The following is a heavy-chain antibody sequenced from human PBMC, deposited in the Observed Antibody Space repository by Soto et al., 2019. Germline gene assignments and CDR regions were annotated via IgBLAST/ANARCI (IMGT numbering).Heavy chain of an antibody. V-gene: IGHV5-10-1*01. CDR3: ARQGYSYGYVSYYYYYGMDV. CDR2: IDPSDSYT. D-gene: IGHD5-18*01. Sequence: PXESLKIAFKGSGYSFTSYWISWVRQIPGKGLEWMGRIDPSDSYTNYSPSFQGHVTISADKSISTAYLQWSSLKASDTAMYYCARQGYSYGYVSYYYYYGMDVWGQGTTVTVSS. J-gene: IGHJ6*02. CDR1: GYSFTSYW.